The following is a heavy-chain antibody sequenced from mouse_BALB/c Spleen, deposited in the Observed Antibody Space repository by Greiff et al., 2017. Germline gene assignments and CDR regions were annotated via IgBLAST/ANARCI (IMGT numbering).Heavy chain of an antibody. J-gene: IGHJ4*01. CDR3: ARDHRRYYYAMDY. CDR2: IRNKANGYTT. Sequence: EVQLVESGGGLVQPGGSLRLSCATSGFTFTDYYMSWVRQPPGKALEWLGFIRNKANGYTTEYSASVKGRFTISRDNSQSILYLQMNTLRAEDSATYYCARDHRRYYYAMDYWGQGTSVTVSS. D-gene: IGHD2-14*01. CDR1: GFTFTDYY. V-gene: IGHV7-3*02.